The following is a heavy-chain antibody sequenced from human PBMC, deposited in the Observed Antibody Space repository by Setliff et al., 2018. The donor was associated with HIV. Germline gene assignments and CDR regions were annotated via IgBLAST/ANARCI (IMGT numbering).Heavy chain of an antibody. J-gene: IGHJ3*02. CDR2: INPNSGGT. CDR1: GYTFTGYY. D-gene: IGHD6-6*01. Sequence: ASVKVSCKASGYTFTGYYMHWVRQAPGQGLEWMGWINPNSGGTNYAQQFQGRVTMTRDTSISTAYMELSRLRSDDTAVYYCARVYDSSSGAFDIWGQGTLVTVSS. CDR3: ARVYDSSSGAFDI. V-gene: IGHV1-2*02.